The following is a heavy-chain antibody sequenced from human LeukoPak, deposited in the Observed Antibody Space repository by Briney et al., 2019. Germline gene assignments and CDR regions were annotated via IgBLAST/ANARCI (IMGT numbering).Heavy chain of an antibody. J-gene: IGHJ4*02. Sequence: GGSLRLSCAASGFTFSNAWMSWVRQAPGKGLEWVGRIKSETHGGTTDYAAPVKGRFTISRGDSENTLYLQMNSLKTEDTAVYYCTTYSRSSLDCWGQGTLVTVSS. V-gene: IGHV3-15*01. CDR3: TTYSRSSLDC. CDR2: IKSETHGGTT. CDR1: GFTFSNAW. D-gene: IGHD6-6*01.